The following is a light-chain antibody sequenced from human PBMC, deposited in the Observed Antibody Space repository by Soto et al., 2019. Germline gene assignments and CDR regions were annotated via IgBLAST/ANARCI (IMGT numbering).Light chain of an antibody. V-gene: IGKV2-28*01. CDR3: MQALQTPLT. Sequence: DIVMIQSLLSLPVTPGEPASFSCRSSQSLLHSNGYNYLDWYLQKPGQSPQLLIYLGSNRASGVPDRFSGSGSGTDFTLKISRVEAEDVGVYYCMQALQTPLTFGGGTKVEIK. CDR1: QSLLHSNGYNY. CDR2: LGS. J-gene: IGKJ4*01.